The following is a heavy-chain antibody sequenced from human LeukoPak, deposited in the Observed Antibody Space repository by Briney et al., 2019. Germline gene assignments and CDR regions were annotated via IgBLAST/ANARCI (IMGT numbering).Heavy chain of an antibody. J-gene: IGHJ4*02. Sequence: ASVKVSSKPSGNTFTGYFMHWVRQAPGQGLEWMGWINPNSGGTNYAQKFQGRVTMTRDTSISTAYMELSRLRSDDTAVYYCARAASWGCSGASCYFVHFDYWGQGTLVTVSS. V-gene: IGHV1-2*02. CDR2: INPNSGGT. D-gene: IGHD2-15*01. CDR3: ARAASWGCSGASCYFVHFDY. CDR1: GNTFTGYF.